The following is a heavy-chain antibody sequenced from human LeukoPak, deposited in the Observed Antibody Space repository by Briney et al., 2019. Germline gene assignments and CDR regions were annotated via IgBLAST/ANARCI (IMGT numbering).Heavy chain of an antibody. Sequence: GASVKVSCKASGYTFTSYDINWVRQATGQGLEWMGWMNPNSGNTGYAQKFQGRVTMTRDTSVSTAYMELSSLRSEDTAVYYCARGEFFDGSGFRKEFDYLGPGTPVHVSS. CDR3: ARGEFFDGSGFRKEFDY. V-gene: IGHV1-8*01. CDR2: MNPNSGNT. J-gene: IGHJ4*02. CDR1: GYTFTSYD. D-gene: IGHD2-15*01.